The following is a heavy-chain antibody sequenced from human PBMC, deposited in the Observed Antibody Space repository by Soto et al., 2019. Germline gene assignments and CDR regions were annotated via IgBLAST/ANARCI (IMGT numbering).Heavy chain of an antibody. CDR3: ARDFGEMATIPFSFDY. CDR1: GFTFSSYS. D-gene: IGHD5-12*01. CDR2: ISSSSSTI. Sequence: EVQLVESGGGLVQPGGSLRLSCAASGFTFSSYSMNWVRQAPGKGLEWVSYISSSSSTIYYADSVKGRFTISRDNAKISLYLQMNSLRDEDTAVYYCARDFGEMATIPFSFDYWGQGTLVTVSS. J-gene: IGHJ4*02. V-gene: IGHV3-48*02.